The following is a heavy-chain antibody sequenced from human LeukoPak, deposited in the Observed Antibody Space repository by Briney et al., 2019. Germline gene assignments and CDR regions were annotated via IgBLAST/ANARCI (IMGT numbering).Heavy chain of an antibody. Sequence: GGSLRLSCAASGFTFSSYAMHWVRQAPGKGLEWVAVISYDGSNKYYADSVKGRFTISRDNSKNTLYLQMNSLRAEDTAEYYCASSSGWYAPLDYWGQGALVTVSS. D-gene: IGHD6-19*01. CDR2: ISYDGSNK. CDR1: GFTFSSYA. CDR3: ASSSGWYAPLDY. V-gene: IGHV3-30*04. J-gene: IGHJ4*02.